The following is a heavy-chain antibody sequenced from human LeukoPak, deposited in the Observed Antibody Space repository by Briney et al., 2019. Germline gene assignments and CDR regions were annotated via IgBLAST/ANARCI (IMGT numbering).Heavy chain of an antibody. CDR2: ISYDGSNK. CDR3: AKDPRSPIFGVVINWFDP. D-gene: IGHD3-3*02. CDR1: GFTFSSYA. J-gene: IGHJ5*02. Sequence: GGSLRLSCAASGFTFSSYAMHWVRQAPGKGLEWVAVISYDGSNKYYADSVKGRFTNSRDNSKNTLYLQMNSLRAEDTAVYYCAKDPRSPIFGVVINWFDPWGQGTLVTVSS. V-gene: IGHV3-30-3*01.